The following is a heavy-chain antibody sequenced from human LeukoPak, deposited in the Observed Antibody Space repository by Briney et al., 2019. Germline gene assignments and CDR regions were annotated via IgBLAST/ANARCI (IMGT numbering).Heavy chain of an antibody. Sequence: ASVKVSCKASGYTFTSYYMHWVRQAPGHGLEWMGIINPSGGSTSYAQKFQGRVTMTRDTSTSTVYMELSSLRSEDTAVYYCARGDYYDSSGYYSAFDYWGQGTLVTVSS. J-gene: IGHJ4*02. V-gene: IGHV1-46*01. D-gene: IGHD3-22*01. CDR2: INPSGGST. CDR3: ARGDYYDSSGYYSAFDY. CDR1: GYTFTSYY.